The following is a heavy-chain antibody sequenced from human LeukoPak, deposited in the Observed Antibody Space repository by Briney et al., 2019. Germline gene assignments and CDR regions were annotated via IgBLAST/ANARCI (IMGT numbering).Heavy chain of an antibody. CDR3: ARGLTVRRAFDI. Sequence: SETLSLTCAVYGGAFSGYYWSWIRQPPGKGREWIGEINHSGSTNYNPSLKSRVTISVDTSKNQFSLKLSSVTAADTAVYYCARGLTVRRAFDIWGQGTMVTVSS. V-gene: IGHV4-34*01. D-gene: IGHD4-11*01. J-gene: IGHJ3*02. CDR1: GGAFSGYY. CDR2: INHSGST.